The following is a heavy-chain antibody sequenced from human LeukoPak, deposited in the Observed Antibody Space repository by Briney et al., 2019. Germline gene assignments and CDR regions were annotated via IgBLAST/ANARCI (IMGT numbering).Heavy chain of an antibody. D-gene: IGHD1-1*01. J-gene: IGHJ4*02. CDR2: INHSGST. Sequence: SETLSLTCAVYGGSLSGYYWSWIRQPPGKGLEWIGEINHSGSTNYNPSLKSRVTISVDTSKNQLSLKLSSMTAADTAVYYCARDYQGERSDFDYWGQGALVTVSS. CDR3: ARDYQGERSDFDY. V-gene: IGHV4-34*01. CDR1: GGSLSGYY.